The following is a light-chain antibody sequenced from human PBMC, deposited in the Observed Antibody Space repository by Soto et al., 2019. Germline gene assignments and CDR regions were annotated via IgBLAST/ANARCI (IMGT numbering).Light chain of an antibody. V-gene: IGLV4-69*02. Sequence: QLVLTQSPSASASLGASVKLTCTLSSRHSNYAIAWHQQQPEKGPRYLMKVNSDGSHSRGDGIPDRFSGSSSGPERYLIISSLQSEDEADYYCQTWGTGTVVFGGGTKLTVL. CDR1: SRHSNYA. J-gene: IGLJ2*01. CDR2: VNSDGSH. CDR3: QTWGTGTVV.